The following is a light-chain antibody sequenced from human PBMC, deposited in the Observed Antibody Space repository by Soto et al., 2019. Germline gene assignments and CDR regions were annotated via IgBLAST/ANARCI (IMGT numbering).Light chain of an antibody. Sequence: QSALTQPASVSGSPGQSITISCTGTSSDVGCYNYVSWYQQHPGKAPKLMIYDVSNRPSGVSNRFSGSNSGNTTSLTISGLQHEDEADYYCSSYTSSMPLPIAGGTQLTVL. V-gene: IGLV2-14*01. CDR1: SSDVGCYNY. CDR3: SSYTSSMPLP. J-gene: IGLJ2*01. CDR2: DVS.